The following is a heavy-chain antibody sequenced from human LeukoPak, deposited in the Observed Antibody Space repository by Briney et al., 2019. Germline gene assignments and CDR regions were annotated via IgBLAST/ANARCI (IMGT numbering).Heavy chain of an antibody. CDR1: GFTFSSYS. Sequence: GGSLRLSCAASGFTFSSYSMNWVRQAPGKGLEWVSSISSSSSYIYYADSVKGRFTISRDNAKNSLYLQMNSLRAEDTAVYYCARYLFLPSIAALPWFDPWGQGTLVTVSS. J-gene: IGHJ5*02. D-gene: IGHD6-6*01. CDR2: ISSSSSYI. CDR3: ARYLFLPSIAALPWFDP. V-gene: IGHV3-21*01.